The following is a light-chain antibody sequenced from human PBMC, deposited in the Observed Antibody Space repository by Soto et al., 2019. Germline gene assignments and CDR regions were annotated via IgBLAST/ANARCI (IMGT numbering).Light chain of an antibody. CDR2: DAS. CDR1: QSVSSD. CDR3: QQRSNWPT. J-gene: IGKJ5*01. V-gene: IGKV3-11*01. Sequence: EIVLTQSPATLSLSPGERATLSCRASQSVSSDLAWYQQKPGQAPRLLIYDASNGATGIPARFSGSGSGTDFTLTISSLEPEDFAVYCCQQRSNWPTFGQGTRLEIK.